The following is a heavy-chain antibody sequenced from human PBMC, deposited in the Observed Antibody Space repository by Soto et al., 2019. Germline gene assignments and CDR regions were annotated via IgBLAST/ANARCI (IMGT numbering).Heavy chain of an antibody. J-gene: IGHJ4*02. V-gene: IGHV1-46*01. CDR3: ARNLHVLRYFDWLLISDY. Sequence: QVQLVQSGAEVKKPGASVKVSCKASRYTFTSYYMHWVRQAPGQGLEWMGIINPSGGSTSYAQKFQGRVTMTRDTSTSTVYMELSSLRSEDTAVYYCARNLHVLRYFDWLLISDYWGQGTLVTVSS. CDR2: INPSGGST. D-gene: IGHD3-9*01. CDR1: RYTFTSYY.